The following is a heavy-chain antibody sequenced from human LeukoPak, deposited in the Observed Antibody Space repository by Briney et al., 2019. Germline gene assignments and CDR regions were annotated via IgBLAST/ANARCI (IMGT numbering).Heavy chain of an antibody. J-gene: IGHJ4*02. D-gene: IGHD6-19*01. CDR1: GYTFTGYY. CDR3: ATGGSGWYAYYFDY. Sequence: ASVKVSCKASGYTFTGYYMHWVRQAPGQGLEWMGWINPNSGGTNYAQRFQGRVTMTEDTSTDTAYMELSSLRSEDTAVYYCATGGSGWYAYYFDYWGQGTLVTVSS. CDR2: INPNSGGT. V-gene: IGHV1-2*02.